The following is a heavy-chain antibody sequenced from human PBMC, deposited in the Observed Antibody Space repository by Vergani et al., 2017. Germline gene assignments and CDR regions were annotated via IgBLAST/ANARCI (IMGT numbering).Heavy chain of an antibody. J-gene: IGHJ3*02. Sequence: EVQLVESGGGLVKPGGSLRLSCAASGFTFSNAWMSWVRQAPGKGLEWVGRIKSKTDGGTTDYAAPVKGRFTISRNDSKNTLYLQMNSLKTEDTAVYYCTTEVPSPDCNGGSGYDAFDIWGQGTMVTASS. CDR3: TTEVPSPDCNGGSGYDAFDI. CDR2: IKSKTDGGTT. CDR1: GFTFSNAW. V-gene: IGHV3-15*01. D-gene: IGHD2-15*01.